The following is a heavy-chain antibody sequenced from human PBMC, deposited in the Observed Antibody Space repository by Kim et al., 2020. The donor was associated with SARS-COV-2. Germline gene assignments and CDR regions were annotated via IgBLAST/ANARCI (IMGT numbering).Heavy chain of an antibody. CDR3: ARGSRAYVDYHPLDY. D-gene: IGHD4-17*01. J-gene: IGHJ4*02. Sequence: PSLKSRVTISVDTSKNQFSLKLSSVTAADTAVYYCARGSRAYVDYHPLDYWGQGTLVTVSS. V-gene: IGHV4-59*09.